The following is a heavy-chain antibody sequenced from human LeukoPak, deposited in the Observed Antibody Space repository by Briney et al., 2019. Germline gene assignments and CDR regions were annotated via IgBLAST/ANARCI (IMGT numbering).Heavy chain of an antibody. J-gene: IGHJ4*02. Sequence: GGSLRLSCAASGFTFSSYGMNWVRQAPGEGLEWVSSISSSSSYIYYADSVKGRFTISRDNAKNSLYLQMNSLRAEDTAVYYCARRGSIAAAGTFSSYGAVYYFDYWGQGTLVTVSS. V-gene: IGHV3-21*01. CDR2: ISSSSSYI. CDR1: GFTFSSYG. D-gene: IGHD6-13*01. CDR3: ARRGSIAAAGTFSSYGAVYYFDY.